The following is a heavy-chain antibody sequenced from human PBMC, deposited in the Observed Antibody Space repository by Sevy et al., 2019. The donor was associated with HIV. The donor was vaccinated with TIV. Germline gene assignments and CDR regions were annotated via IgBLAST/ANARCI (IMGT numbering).Heavy chain of an antibody. CDR3: ARGTTDNYDFWGGYHEGFDY. D-gene: IGHD3-3*01. J-gene: IGHJ4*02. CDR1: GGSFSGYY. V-gene: IGHV4-34*01. Sequence: SETLSLTCAVYGGSFSGYYWSWIRQPPGKGLEWIGEINHSGSTNYNPSLKSRVTISVDTSKNQFSLQLSSVTAADTAVYYCARGTTDNYDFWGGYHEGFDYWGQGTLVTVSS. CDR2: INHSGST.